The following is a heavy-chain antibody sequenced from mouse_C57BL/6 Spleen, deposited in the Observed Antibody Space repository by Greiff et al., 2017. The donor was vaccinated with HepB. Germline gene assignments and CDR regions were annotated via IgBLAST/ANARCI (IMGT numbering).Heavy chain of an antibody. Sequence: EVQLQQSGPELVKPGASVKISCKASGYTFTDYYMNWVKQSHGKSLEWIGDINPNNGGTSYNQKFKGKATLTVDKSSSTAYMELRSLTSEDSAVYYCARRGYSNPYYAMDYWGQGTSVTASS. CDR2: INPNNGGT. J-gene: IGHJ4*01. CDR3: ARRGYSNPYYAMDY. V-gene: IGHV1-26*01. D-gene: IGHD2-5*01. CDR1: GYTFTDYY.